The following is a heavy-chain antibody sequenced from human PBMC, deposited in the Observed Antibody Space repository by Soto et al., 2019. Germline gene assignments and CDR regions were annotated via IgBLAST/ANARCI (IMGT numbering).Heavy chain of an antibody. CDR2: INAGNGNT. CDR3: ARDRLLEWQGLDY. Sequence: ASVKVSCKASGYTFTSYAMHWVRQAPGQRLEWMGWINAGNGNTKYSQKFQGRVTITRDTSASTAYMELSSLRSEDTAVYYCARDRLLEWQGLDYWGQGTLVTVSS. D-gene: IGHD3-3*01. V-gene: IGHV1-3*01. J-gene: IGHJ4*02. CDR1: GYTFTSYA.